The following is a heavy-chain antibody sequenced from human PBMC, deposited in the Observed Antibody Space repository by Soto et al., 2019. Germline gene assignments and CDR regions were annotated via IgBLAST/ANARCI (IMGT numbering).Heavy chain of an antibody. V-gene: IGHV4-59*12. CDR1: GGSISSYY. CDR2: IYYSGST. J-gene: IGHJ6*02. CDR3: ARDYPTPTGTLGMDV. Sequence: SETLSLTCTVSGGSISSYYWSWIRQPPGKGLEWIGYIYYSGSTNYNPSLKSRVTISVDTSKNQFSLKLSPVTAADTAVYYCARDYPTPTGTLGMDVWGQGTTVTVSS.